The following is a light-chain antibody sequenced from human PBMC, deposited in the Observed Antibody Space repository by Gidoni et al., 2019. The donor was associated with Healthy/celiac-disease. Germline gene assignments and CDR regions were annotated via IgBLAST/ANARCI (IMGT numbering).Light chain of an antibody. CDR3: QQYNNWPPEGA. J-gene: IGKJ1*01. CDR1: QSVSSN. Sequence: EIVMTQSPATLSVSPGERATLSCRTSQSVSSNLAWYQQKPGQAPRLLIYVASTRATGIPARFRGSGSGTEFTLTIRSLQSEDFAVYYCQQYNNWPPEGAFGQGTKVEIK. V-gene: IGKV3-15*01. CDR2: VAS.